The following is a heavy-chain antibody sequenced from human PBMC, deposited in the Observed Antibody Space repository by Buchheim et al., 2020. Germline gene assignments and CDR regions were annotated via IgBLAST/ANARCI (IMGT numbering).Heavy chain of an antibody. V-gene: IGHV3-30*18. J-gene: IGHJ6*02. CDR2: ISYDGSNK. D-gene: IGHD3-10*01. CDR1: GFTFSSYG. Sequence: QVQLVESGGGVVQPGRSLRLSCAASGFTFSSYGMHWVRQAPGKGLEWVAVISYDGSNKYYADSVKGRFTISRDNSKHTLYLQMNSLRAEDTAVYYCAKVITMVRGYYYYGMDVWGQGTT. CDR3: AKVITMVRGYYYYGMDV.